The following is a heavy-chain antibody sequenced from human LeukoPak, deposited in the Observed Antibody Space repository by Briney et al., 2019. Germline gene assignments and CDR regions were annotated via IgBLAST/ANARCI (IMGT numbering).Heavy chain of an antibody. CDR2: IYPGDSDT. V-gene: IGHV5-51*01. Sequence: GESLKISCKGSGYSFTSYWIGWVRQMPGKGLEGMGIIYPGDSDTRYSPSFQGQVTISADKSISTAYLQWSSLKASDTAMYYCARQFYYDSSGPHDYYGMDVWGQGTTVTVSS. J-gene: IGHJ6*02. CDR3: ARQFYYDSSGPHDYYGMDV. D-gene: IGHD3-22*01. CDR1: GYSFTSYW.